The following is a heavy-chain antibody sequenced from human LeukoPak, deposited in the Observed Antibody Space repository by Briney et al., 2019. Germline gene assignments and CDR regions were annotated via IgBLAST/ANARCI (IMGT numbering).Heavy chain of an antibody. J-gene: IGHJ6*04. D-gene: IGHD3-16*01. CDR3: ARGIGGHRSVDV. Sequence: SETLSLTCAVYGGSFSGYYWSWIRQPPGKGLEWIGEINHSGSTNYNPSLKSRVIISVDTSKNQFSLKLSSVTAADTAVYYCARGIGGHRSVDVWGKGTTVTVSS. CDR2: INHSGST. CDR1: GGSFSGYY. V-gene: IGHV4-34*01.